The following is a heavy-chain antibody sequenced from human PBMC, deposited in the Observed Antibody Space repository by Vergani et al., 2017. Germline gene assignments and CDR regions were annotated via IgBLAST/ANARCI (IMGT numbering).Heavy chain of an antibody. CDR2: IYPGDSDT. CDR3: ARHLHCSSTSCSGIYYMDV. Sequence: EVQLVQSGAEVKKPGESLKISCKGSGYSFTSYWIGWVRQMPGKGLEWMGIIYPGDSDTRYSPSFQGQAPISADKSISTAYLQWSSLKASDTAMYYCARHLHCSSTSCSGIYYMDVWGKGTTVTVSS. V-gene: IGHV5-51*01. D-gene: IGHD2-2*01. CDR1: GYSFTSYW. J-gene: IGHJ6*03.